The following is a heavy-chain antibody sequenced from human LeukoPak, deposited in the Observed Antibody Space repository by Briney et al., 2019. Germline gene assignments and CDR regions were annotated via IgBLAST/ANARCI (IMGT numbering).Heavy chain of an antibody. CDR1: GFTFRSYG. Sequence: GGSLRLSRAASGFTFRSYGMHWVRQAPGKGLEWVAVIWYDGSNKYYADSVKGRFTVSRDNSKNTLYLQMNSLRAEDTAVYYCATAVASSSGWYADYWAREPWSPSPQ. CDR3: ATAVASSSGWYADY. J-gene: IGHJ4*02. V-gene: IGHV3-33*01. D-gene: IGHD6-19*01. CDR2: IWYDGSNK.